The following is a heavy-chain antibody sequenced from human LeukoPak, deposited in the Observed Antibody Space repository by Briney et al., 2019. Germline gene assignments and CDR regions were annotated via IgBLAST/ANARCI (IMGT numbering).Heavy chain of an antibody. D-gene: IGHD3-9*01. Sequence: ASVNVSCKASGGTFSSYAISWVRQAPAQGLEWMGVIIPIFGTANYSQKFQGRVTITADESTSTDYMELSSLRCEGTAVYYCARAQPTYILTGYYQGGMVYFDYWGQGTLVTVSS. CDR2: IIPIFGTA. V-gene: IGHV1-69*13. J-gene: IGHJ4*02. CDR1: GGTFSSYA. CDR3: ARAQPTYILTGYYQGGMVYFDY.